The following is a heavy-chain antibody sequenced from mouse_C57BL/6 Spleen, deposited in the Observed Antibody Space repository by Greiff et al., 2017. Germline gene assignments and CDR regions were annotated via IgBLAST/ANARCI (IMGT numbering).Heavy chain of an antibody. D-gene: IGHD4-1*01. Sequence: VQLKESGPGLVKPSQSLSLTCSVTGYSITSGYYWNWIRQFPGNKLEWMGYISYDGSNNYNPSLKNRISITRDTSKNQFFLKLNSVTNEDTATYYCARGGSLTAYYFDYWGQGTTLTVSS. CDR2: ISYDGSN. J-gene: IGHJ2*01. CDR3: ARGGSLTAYYFDY. V-gene: IGHV3-6*01. CDR1: GYSITSGYY.